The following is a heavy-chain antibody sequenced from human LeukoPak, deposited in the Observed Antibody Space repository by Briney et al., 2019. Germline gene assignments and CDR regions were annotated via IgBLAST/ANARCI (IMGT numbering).Heavy chain of an antibody. V-gene: IGHV3-7*03. Sequence: GGSLRLSCAASGFTFGSYWMSWVRQAPGKGLEWVANIKQDGSEKYYVDSVKGRFTISRDNAKNTLYLQMNSLRAEDTAVYYCADTGSYCIYQGAKGPTYWGQGTLLTVSS. D-gene: IGHD3-10*01. J-gene: IGHJ4*02. CDR3: ADTGSYCIYQGAKGPTY. CDR2: IKQDGSEK. CDR1: GFTFGSYW.